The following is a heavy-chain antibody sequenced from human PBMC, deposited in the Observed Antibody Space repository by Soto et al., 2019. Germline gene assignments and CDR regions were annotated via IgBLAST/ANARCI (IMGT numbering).Heavy chain of an antibody. Sequence: SETLSLTCTVSGGSISSGGYYWSWIRQHPGKCLEWIGYIYYSGSTYYNPSLKSRVTISVDTSKNQFSLKLSSVTAADTAVYCCARVGIFCSSTSCSIPNWFDPWGQGTLVTV. V-gene: IGHV4-31*03. CDR2: IYYSGST. D-gene: IGHD2-2*01. CDR1: GGSISSGGYY. CDR3: ARVGIFCSSTSCSIPNWFDP. J-gene: IGHJ5*02.